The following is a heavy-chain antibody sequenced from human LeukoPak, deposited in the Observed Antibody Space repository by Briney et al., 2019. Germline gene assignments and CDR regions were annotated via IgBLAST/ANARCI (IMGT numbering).Heavy chain of an antibody. V-gene: IGHV4-34*01. CDR3: ARVSGYDWESFYDY. J-gene: IGHJ4*02. CDR1: GGSFSAYY. Sequence: PSETLSLTCAVYGGSFSAYYWSWIRQPPGKGLEWIGEINHSGSTKYNPSLKSRVTISVDTSKNQFSLKLSSVTAADTAMYYCARVSGYDWESFYDYWGQGSLVTVSS. D-gene: IGHD5-12*01. CDR2: INHSGST.